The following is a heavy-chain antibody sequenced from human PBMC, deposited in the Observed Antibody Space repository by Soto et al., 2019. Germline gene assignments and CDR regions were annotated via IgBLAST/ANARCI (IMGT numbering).Heavy chain of an antibody. CDR2: ISPYNGNT. CDR1: GYTFTSYG. Sequence: QVPLVQSGAEVKKPGASVKVSFKASGYTFTSYGISWVRQAPGQGLEWMGWISPYNGNTNYAQNVQGRVPMTTDTSTSPAYRERRSLRSDDTPVYYWARISPPVDYWGQGTRVPVPS. CDR3: ARISPPVDY. V-gene: IGHV1-18*01. J-gene: IGHJ4*02.